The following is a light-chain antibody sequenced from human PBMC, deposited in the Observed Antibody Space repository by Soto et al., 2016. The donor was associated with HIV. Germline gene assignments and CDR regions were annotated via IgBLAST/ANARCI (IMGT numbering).Light chain of an antibody. J-gene: IGKJ2*01. V-gene: IGKV1-5*03. CDR3: QQYYSSPYT. CDR2: KAS. Sequence: DIQMTQSPSTLSASVGDRVTITCRASQSVGNWLAWYQQKPGKAPKLLIYKASNLEGGVPSRFSGSGSETDFTLTISSLQPDDIATYYCQQYYSSPYTFGQGTKLEI. CDR1: QSVGNW.